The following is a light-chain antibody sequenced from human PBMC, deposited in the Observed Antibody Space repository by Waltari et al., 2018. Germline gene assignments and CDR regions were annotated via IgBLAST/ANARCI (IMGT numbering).Light chain of an antibody. J-gene: IGKJ3*01. V-gene: IGKV1-39*01. CDR2: AAS. CDR1: QSISSY. CDR3: QQSYRSL. Sequence: DIQMTQSPSSLSASVGERVTITCRASQSISSYLNWYQQKPGKAPKLLIYAASSLQSWVPSRFSGSGSGTDFTLTISSLQPEDFATYYCQQSYRSLFGPGTKVDIK.